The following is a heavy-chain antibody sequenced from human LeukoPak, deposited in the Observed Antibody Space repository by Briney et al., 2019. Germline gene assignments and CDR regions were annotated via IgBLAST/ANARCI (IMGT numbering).Heavy chain of an antibody. CDR1: GYTFTSYD. D-gene: IGHD6-13*01. J-gene: IGHJ6*02. CDR2: MNPNSGNT. CDR3: AVLYSSSWSYYYYYGMDV. Sequence: ASVKVSCKASGYTFTSYDINWVRQATGQGLEWMGWMNPNSGNTGYAQKFQGRVTMTRNTSISTAYMELSSLRSEDTAMYYCAVLYSSSWSYYYYYGMDVWGQGTTVTVSS. V-gene: IGHV1-8*01.